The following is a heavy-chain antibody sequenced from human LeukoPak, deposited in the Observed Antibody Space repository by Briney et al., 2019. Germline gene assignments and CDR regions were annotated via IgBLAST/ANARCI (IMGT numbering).Heavy chain of an antibody. CDR2: ISAYNGNT. CDR3: ARDPTRVAIHQFDY. Sequence: GASVTVSCKASGYTFTSYGISWVRQAPGQGLEWMGWISAYNGNTNYAQKLQGRVTMTTDTSTSTAYMELRSLRSDDTAVYYCARDPTRVAIHQFDYWGQGTLVTVSS. CDR1: GYTFTSYG. J-gene: IGHJ4*02. D-gene: IGHD2-2*02. V-gene: IGHV1-18*01.